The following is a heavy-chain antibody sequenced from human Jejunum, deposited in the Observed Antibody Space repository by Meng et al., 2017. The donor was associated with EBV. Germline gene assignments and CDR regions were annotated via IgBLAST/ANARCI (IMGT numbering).Heavy chain of an antibody. CDR1: GYDFINAG. D-gene: IGHD5-24*01. Sequence: QVQRVQSGGDVKKPGASGNVSCKASGYDFINAGISWVRQAPGQGLEWMGWISVYRGNTNYAQRFQDRVTLTTNTSTSTVYMELRNLTSDDTAVYYCARDRSNSDYWGQGTLVTVSS. J-gene: IGHJ4*02. CDR2: ISVYRGNT. V-gene: IGHV1-18*01. CDR3: ARDRSNSDY.